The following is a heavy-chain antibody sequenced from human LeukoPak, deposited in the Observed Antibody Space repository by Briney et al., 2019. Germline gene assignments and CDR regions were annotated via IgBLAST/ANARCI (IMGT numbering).Heavy chain of an antibody. J-gene: IGHJ4*02. CDR1: GFTFKNHG. V-gene: IGHV3-33*01. CDR2: IWCDGSNK. CDR3: SRDIAARRLDY. Sequence: PGGSLRLSCAASGFTFKNHGMHWVRQAPGKGLEWVAVIWCDGSNKYYADSVKGRFTISRDNSKNTLYLEMTSLRADDTAVYYCSRDIAARRLDYWGQGTLVTVCS. D-gene: IGHD6-6*01.